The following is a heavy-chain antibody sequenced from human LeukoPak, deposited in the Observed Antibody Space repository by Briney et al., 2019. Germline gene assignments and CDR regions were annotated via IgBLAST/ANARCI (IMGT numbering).Heavy chain of an antibody. Sequence: KTSETLSLTCAVYGGSFSGYYWSWIRQPPGKGLEWIGEINHSGSTNYNPSLKSRVTISVDTSKNQFSLKLGSVTAADTAVYYCARSSPYSSGLGDYWGQGTLVTVSS. V-gene: IGHV4-34*01. CDR3: ARSSPYSSGLGDY. CDR2: INHSGST. D-gene: IGHD6-19*01. CDR1: GGSFSGYY. J-gene: IGHJ4*02.